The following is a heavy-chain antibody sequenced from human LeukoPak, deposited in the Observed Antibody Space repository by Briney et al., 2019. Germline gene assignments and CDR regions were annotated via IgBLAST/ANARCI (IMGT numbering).Heavy chain of an antibody. V-gene: IGHV4-39*01. CDR3: ARVRCSGGSCYSAVSYYMDV. D-gene: IGHD2-15*01. CDR2: IYYSGST. Sequence: SETLSLTCTVSGGSISSSSYYWGWIRQPPGKGLEWIGSIYYSGSTYYNPSLKSRVTISVDTSKNQFSLKLSSVTAADMAVYYCARVRCSGGSCYSAVSYYMDVWGKGTTVTISS. CDR1: GGSISSSSYY. J-gene: IGHJ6*03.